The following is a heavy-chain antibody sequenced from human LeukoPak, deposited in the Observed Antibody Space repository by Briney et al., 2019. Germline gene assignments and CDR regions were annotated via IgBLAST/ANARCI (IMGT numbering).Heavy chain of an antibody. V-gene: IGHV4-34*01. D-gene: IGHD4-17*01. CDR3: TRMTTGLDY. CDR1: GVSFNDYY. Sequence: KPSETLSLTCAVSGVSFNDYYWSWVRQTPGKGLEWIGEINHSGYTNDSPSLKSRVTISIDTSRNQFSLKLRSVTAADTGFYYCTRMTTGLDYWGQGTLVTVSS. CDR2: INHSGYT. J-gene: IGHJ4*02.